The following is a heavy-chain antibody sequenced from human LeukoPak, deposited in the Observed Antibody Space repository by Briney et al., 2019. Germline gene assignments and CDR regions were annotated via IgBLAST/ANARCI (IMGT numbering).Heavy chain of an antibody. Sequence: ASVKVSCKASGHTFTSYDINWVRQATGQGLEWMGWMNPNSGKTGYAQKFQGRVTMTRDTSISTAYMELSSLTSEDTAVYYCARGPFRERELSPYYFDYWGQGTLVTVSS. CDR2: MNPNSGKT. CDR1: GHTFTSYD. D-gene: IGHD3-16*02. CDR3: ARGPFRERELSPYYFDY. J-gene: IGHJ4*02. V-gene: IGHV1-8*01.